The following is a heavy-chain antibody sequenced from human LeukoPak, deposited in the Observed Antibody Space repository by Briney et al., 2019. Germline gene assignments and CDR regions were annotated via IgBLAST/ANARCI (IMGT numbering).Heavy chain of an antibody. J-gene: IGHJ3*02. D-gene: IGHD1-26*01. V-gene: IGHV4-31*03. Sequence: SETLSLTCTVSGGSINSGNYSWGWIRQHPGKGLEWIGYIYYTGSTYYNPSLKSRVTISVDTSKTQFSLKLSSVTAADTAVYYCGRRWYRGTVGAFDIWGKGKMVTVSS. CDR2: IYYTGST. CDR3: GRRWYRGTVGAFDI. CDR1: GGSINSGNYS.